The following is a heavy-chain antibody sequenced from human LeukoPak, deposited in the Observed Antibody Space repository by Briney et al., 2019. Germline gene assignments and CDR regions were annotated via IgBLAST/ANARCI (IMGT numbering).Heavy chain of an antibody. V-gene: IGHV1-18*01. CDR1: GYTFSSYG. D-gene: IGHD5-12*01. CDR3: ARSRLATITAGPFDY. J-gene: IGHJ4*02. Sequence: ASVKVSCKASGYTFSSYGITWGRQAPGQGLEWMGWISGDNGRTKYAQNFQGRVTMTTDTSTSTAYMELRSLRSDDTAIYFCARSRLATITAGPFDYWGQGTLVAVSS. CDR2: ISGDNGRT.